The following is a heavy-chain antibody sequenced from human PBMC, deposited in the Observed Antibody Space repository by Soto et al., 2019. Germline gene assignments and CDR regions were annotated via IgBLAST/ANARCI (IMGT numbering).Heavy chain of an antibody. Sequence: SETLSLTCAVSGGSFTSNNWWTWVRQPPGQGLEWIGEIYRTGSTNYNPSLKSRVTISLDKSEKQISLKVTSLTAADTAVYYCESRDPGTSVDYWGQGTLVTLSS. CDR2: IYRTGST. CDR3: ESRDPGTSVDY. J-gene: IGHJ4*02. V-gene: IGHV4-4*02. CDR1: GGSFTSNNW. D-gene: IGHD1-7*01.